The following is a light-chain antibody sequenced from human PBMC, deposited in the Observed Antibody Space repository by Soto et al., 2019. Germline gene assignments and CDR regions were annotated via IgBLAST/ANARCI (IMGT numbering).Light chain of an antibody. CDR2: DAS. CDR1: QDITNY. CDR3: QQYDYLPLT. Sequence: DIQMTQSPSSLSASVRDRVTITCQASQDITNYLNWYQQKPGKAPQLLIYDASNLETGVPSRFSGSGSGTDFTFTIISLQPEDIATYYCQQYDYLPLTFGGGTKVEIE. V-gene: IGKV1-33*01. J-gene: IGKJ4*01.